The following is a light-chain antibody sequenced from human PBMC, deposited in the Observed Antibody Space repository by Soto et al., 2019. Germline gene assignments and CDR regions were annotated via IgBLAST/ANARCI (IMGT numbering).Light chain of an antibody. CDR2: EVT. J-gene: IGLJ2*01. CDR1: SRDIGAYDY. Sequence: QSALTQPPSASGSPGRSVTISCTGGSRDIGAYDYVSWYQQHPGKAPKLIIYEVTERPSGVPDRFSGSKSGNTASLTVSGLQADDEADYFCSSYAGSNVIFGGGTKVTVL. V-gene: IGLV2-8*01. CDR3: SSYAGSNVI.